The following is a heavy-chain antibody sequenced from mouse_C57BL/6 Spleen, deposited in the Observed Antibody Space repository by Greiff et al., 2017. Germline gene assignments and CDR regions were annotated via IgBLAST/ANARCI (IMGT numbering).Heavy chain of an antibody. CDR2: INPGTGGT. D-gene: IGHD1-1*01. CDR1: GYSFTGYY. CDR3: ARRKGITTVGGYWYFDV. J-gene: IGHJ1*03. Sequence: VQLQQSGPELVKPGASVKISCKASGYSFTGYYMNWVKQSPEKSLEWIGEINPGTGGTTYNQKFKAKATLTVDKSSSTAYMQLKSLTSEDSAVYYCARRKGITTVGGYWYFDVWGTGTTVTVSS. V-gene: IGHV1-42*01.